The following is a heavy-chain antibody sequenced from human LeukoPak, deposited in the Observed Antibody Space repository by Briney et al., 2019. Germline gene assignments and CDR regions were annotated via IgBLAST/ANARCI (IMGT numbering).Heavy chain of an antibody. CDR2: IYSGGST. J-gene: IGHJ4*02. CDR3: ASSPGLRFFDY. CDR1: GFTVSSNY. Sequence: GGSLRLSCAASGFTVSSNYMSWVRQAPGKGLEWVSVIYSGGSTYYADSVKGRFTISRDNSKNTLYLQMNSLRAEDTAVYYCASSPGLRFFDYWGQGTLATVSS. D-gene: IGHD3-3*01. V-gene: IGHV3-66*01.